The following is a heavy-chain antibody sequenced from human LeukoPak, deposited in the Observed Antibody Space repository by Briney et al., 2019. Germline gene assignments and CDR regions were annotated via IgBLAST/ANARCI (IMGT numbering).Heavy chain of an antibody. CDR1: GGSISSYY. CDR3: ARGAYYGDYNWYFDL. D-gene: IGHD4-17*01. CDR2: IYYSGST. V-gene: IGHV4-59*01. Sequence: SETLSLTCTVSGGSISSYYWSWIRQPPGKGLEWIGYIYYSGSTNYNPSLKSRVTISVDTSKNQFSLKLSSVTAADTAVYYCARGAYYGDYNWYFDLWGRGTLVTVSS. J-gene: IGHJ2*01.